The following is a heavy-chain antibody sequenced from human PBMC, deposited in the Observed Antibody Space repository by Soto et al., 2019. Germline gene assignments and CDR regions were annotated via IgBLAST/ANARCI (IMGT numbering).Heavy chain of an antibody. CDR2: ISYDGSNK. D-gene: IGHD3-22*01. CDR1: GFTFSSYG. Sequence: QVQLVESGGGVVQPGRSLRLSCAASGFTFSSYGMHWVRQAPGKGLEWVAVISYDGSNKHYADSVKGRFTISRDNSKNTLYLQMNSLRAEDTAVYYCAKVHDSSSFYLPVDYWGQGTLVTVSA. CDR3: AKVHDSSSFYLPVDY. V-gene: IGHV3-30*18. J-gene: IGHJ4*02.